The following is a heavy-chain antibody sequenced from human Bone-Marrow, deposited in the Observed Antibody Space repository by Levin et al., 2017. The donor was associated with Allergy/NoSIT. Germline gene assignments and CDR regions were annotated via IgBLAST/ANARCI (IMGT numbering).Heavy chain of an antibody. Sequence: GESLKISCKASGYTFTNYGIHWVRQAPGQTFEWMGWINAGNANTKYSQKFQDRVSLTRDTSASTAYMELSSLRPEDTAVYYCARSATGTTWEENFFYYYGLDVWGQGTTVTVSS. CDR1: GYTFTNYG. D-gene: IGHD1-1*01. CDR2: INAGNANT. J-gene: IGHJ6*02. V-gene: IGHV1-3*01. CDR3: ARSATGTTWEENFFYYYGLDV.